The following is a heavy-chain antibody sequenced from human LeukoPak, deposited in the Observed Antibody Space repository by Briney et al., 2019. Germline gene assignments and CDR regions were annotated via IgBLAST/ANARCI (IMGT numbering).Heavy chain of an antibody. CDR2: INPNSGGT. V-gene: IGHV1-2*02. J-gene: IGHJ4*02. D-gene: IGHD5-18*01. CDR1: GYTFTGYY. CDR3: ARESGYSYGYVGY. Sequence: SVKVSCKASGYTFTGYYMHWVRQAPGQGLEWMGWINPNSGGTNYAQKFQGRVTMTRDTSISTAYMELSRLRSDDTAVYYCARESGYSYGYVGYWGQGTLVTVSS.